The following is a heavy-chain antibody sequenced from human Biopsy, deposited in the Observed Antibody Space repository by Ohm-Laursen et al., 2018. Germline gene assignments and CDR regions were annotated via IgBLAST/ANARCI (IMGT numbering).Heavy chain of an antibody. CDR1: SYTFTDYN. CDR3: ARDPLNGHKHFDY. Sequence: ASVKVSCKASSYTFTDYNIHWMRQAAGQGLEWLGYINCKTGATNYAQKFQGTVTMTRDTSISTAYLALGSLRSADTAIYYCARDPLNGHKHFDYWGQGSLVTVSS. V-gene: IGHV1-2*02. J-gene: IGHJ4*02. CDR2: INCKTGAT. D-gene: IGHD2-8*01.